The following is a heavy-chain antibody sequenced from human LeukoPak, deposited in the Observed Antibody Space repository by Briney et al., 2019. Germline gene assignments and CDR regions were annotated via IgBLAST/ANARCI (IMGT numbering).Heavy chain of an antibody. D-gene: IGHD2-15*01. CDR2: IHYSGST. CDR1: GGSISGHF. J-gene: IGHJ4*02. CDR3: ARFSSECSGDSCYLDY. Sequence: PSETLSLTCTVSGGSISGHFWSWIRQPPGKGLELTGHIHYSGSTFYKPSLKGRVTISLDSSRNQFSLRLTSVTAADTAVYYCARFSSECSGDSCYLDYWGQGTLVTVSS. V-gene: IGHV4-59*11.